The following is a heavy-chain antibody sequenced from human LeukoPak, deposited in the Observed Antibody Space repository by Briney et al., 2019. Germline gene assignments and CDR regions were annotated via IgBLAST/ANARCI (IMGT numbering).Heavy chain of an antibody. V-gene: IGHV4-4*07. CDR1: GGSISSYY. J-gene: IGHJ5*02. D-gene: IGHD3-16*01. CDR3: ASSMITWGGVISNWFDP. CDR2: IYTSGST. Sequence: SETLSLTCTVSGGSISSYYWSWIRQPAGKGLEWIGRIYTSGSTNYNPSLKSRVTMSVDTSKNQFSLKMSSVTAADTAVYYCASSMITWGGVISNWFDPWGQGTLVTVSS.